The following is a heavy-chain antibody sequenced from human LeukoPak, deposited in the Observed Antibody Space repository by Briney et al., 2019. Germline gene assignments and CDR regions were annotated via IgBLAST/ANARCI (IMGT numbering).Heavy chain of an antibody. D-gene: IGHD3-16*02. CDR1: GYTFTSYA. V-gene: IGHV7-4-1*02. Sequence: ASVKVSCKASGYTFTSYAMNWVRQAPGQGLEWMGWINTDTGNPTYAQGFTGRFVFSLDTSVSTAYLQISSLKAEDTAVYYCARLSLVWGSYRSDYNWFDPWGQGTLVTVSS. CDR2: INTDTGNP. CDR3: ARLSLVWGSYRSDYNWFDP. J-gene: IGHJ5*02.